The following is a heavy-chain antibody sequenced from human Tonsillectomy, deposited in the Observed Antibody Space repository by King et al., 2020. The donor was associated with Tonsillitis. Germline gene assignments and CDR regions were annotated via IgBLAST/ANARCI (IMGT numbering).Heavy chain of an antibody. D-gene: IGHD2-15*01. V-gene: IGHV3-13*05. CDR1: GFTFSSYD. CDR2: IGTAGDP. Sequence: VQLVESGGGLVQPGGSLRLSCAASGFTFSSYDMHWVRQATGKGLEWVSAIGTAGDPYYPGSVKGRFTISRENAKNSLYLQMNSLRAGDTAVYYCARGRRDCSGGSCYHAFDIWGQGTMSPSLQ. CDR3: ARGRRDCSGGSCYHAFDI. J-gene: IGHJ3*02.